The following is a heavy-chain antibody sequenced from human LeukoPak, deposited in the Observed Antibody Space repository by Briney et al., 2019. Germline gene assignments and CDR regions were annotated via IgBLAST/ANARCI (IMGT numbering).Heavy chain of an antibody. CDR1: GFTFSSYA. D-gene: IGHD4-23*01. J-gene: IGHJ6*02. V-gene: IGHV3-30-3*01. CDR3: ARGLYGGNHYGMDV. CDR2: VSYDGSNK. Sequence: PGGSLRLCCAASGFTFSSYAMHWVRQAPGKGLEWVAVVSYDGSNKYYADSVKGRFTISRDNSKNTLYLQMNSLRAEDTAVYYCARGLYGGNHYGMDVWGQGTTVTVSS.